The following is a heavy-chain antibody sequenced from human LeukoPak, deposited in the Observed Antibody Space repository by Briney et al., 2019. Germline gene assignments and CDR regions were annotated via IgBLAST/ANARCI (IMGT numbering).Heavy chain of an antibody. D-gene: IGHD4-23*01. CDR2: IYSSGST. J-gene: IGHJ4*02. CDR3: ARGGKATVVTM. Sequence: TSETLSLTCTVSGGSINSYYWSWIRQPAGKGLERIGRIYSSGSTNYNPSLKSRVSMSVDTSKNQFSLKLTSVTAADTAVYYCARGGKATVVTMWGQGILVIVSS. CDR1: GGSINSYY. V-gene: IGHV4-4*07.